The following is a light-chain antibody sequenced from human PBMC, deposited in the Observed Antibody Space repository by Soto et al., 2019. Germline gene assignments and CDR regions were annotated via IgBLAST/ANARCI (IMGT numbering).Light chain of an antibody. CDR2: DVS. CDR3: QQRTDWPPVYT. CDR1: QGVGST. Sequence: ELVLTQSPATLSVSPGESATLSCRASQGVGSTLAWYQQKPGRAPRLLIYDVSNRAAGIPARFSGSGSGTDFTLTISSLEPEDFAVYYCQQRTDWPPVYTFGQGTKLEIK. J-gene: IGKJ2*01. V-gene: IGKV3-11*01.